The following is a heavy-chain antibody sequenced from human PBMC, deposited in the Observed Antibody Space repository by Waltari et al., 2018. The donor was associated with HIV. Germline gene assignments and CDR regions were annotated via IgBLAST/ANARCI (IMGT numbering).Heavy chain of an antibody. V-gene: IGHV3-23*01. CDR1: GFVFRNYA. CDR2: ISGSGLTP. Sequence: EVQLLESGGGLVQPGGSLRLSCVVSGFVFRNYAMSWVRQAPGKGLEWVSSISGSGLTPYYADAVKGRFTISRDNSKNTLYLQMNTLRADDTAVYYCALDPRGYLDDYWGQGTLVTVSS. D-gene: IGHD5-18*01. CDR3: ALDPRGYLDDY. J-gene: IGHJ4*02.